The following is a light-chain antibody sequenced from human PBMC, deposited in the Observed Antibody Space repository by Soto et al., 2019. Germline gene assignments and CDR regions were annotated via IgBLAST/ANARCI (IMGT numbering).Light chain of an antibody. J-gene: IGKJ1*01. CDR1: QSISSN. CDR3: QQYTHWPVWS. Sequence: EIVLTQSPATLSVSPGERATLSCRASQSISSNLAWYQQKPGQAPRLLIYGPSTRATGVPAGFSGSGSGTEFTLTISSLQSEDFAMYYCQQYTHWPVWSFGQGTKVEIK. V-gene: IGKV3-15*01. CDR2: GPS.